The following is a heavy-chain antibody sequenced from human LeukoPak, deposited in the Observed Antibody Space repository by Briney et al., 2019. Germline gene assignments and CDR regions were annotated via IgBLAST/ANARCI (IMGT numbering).Heavy chain of an antibody. CDR2: INPNSGGT. Sequence: ASVKVSCKASGYTFTGYYMHWVRQAPGQGLEWMGWINPNSGGTNYAQKFQGRVTMTTDTSISTAYMELSRLRSDDTAVYYCARDSRGAVTYYFDYWGQGTLVTVSS. V-gene: IGHV1-2*02. CDR1: GYTFTGYY. D-gene: IGHD3-10*01. J-gene: IGHJ4*02. CDR3: ARDSRGAVTYYFDY.